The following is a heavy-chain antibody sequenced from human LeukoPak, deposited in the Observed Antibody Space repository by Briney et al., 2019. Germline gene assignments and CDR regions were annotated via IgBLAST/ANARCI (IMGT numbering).Heavy chain of an antibody. Sequence: PGRSLRLSCAASIFTFSSYGMHCVRQAPGKGLEWLAVIWYDGSNKYYADSVKGRFTISRDNSKNTLYLQMNSLRADDTAVYYCASDRSAYDLDYWGQGALVTVSS. CDR3: ASDRSAYDLDY. CDR1: IFTFSSYG. CDR2: IWYDGSNK. J-gene: IGHJ4*02. D-gene: IGHD5-12*01. V-gene: IGHV3-33*01.